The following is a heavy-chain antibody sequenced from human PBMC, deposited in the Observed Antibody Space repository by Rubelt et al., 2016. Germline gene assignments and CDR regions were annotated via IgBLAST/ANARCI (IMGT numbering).Heavy chain of an antibody. CDR1: GGTSRTYS. V-gene: IGHV1-69*04. Sequence: QVQLVQSGAEVKKPGSSVKVSCKASGGTSRTYSISWVRQAPGQGLEWMGRIIRILGVANYAQKFQGRVTITADKSTSTADMGLSSLTSEDTAVYYCASRYCSTTSCYHFDYWGQGTLVTVSS. J-gene: IGHJ4*02. CDR3: ASRYCSTTSCYHFDY. CDR2: IIRILGVA. D-gene: IGHD2-2*01.